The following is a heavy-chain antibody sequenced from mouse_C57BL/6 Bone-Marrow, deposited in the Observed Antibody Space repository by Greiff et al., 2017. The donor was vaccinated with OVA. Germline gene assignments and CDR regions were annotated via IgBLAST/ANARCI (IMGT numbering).Heavy chain of an antibody. CDR3: ARFWGLRGYYAMDY. CDR2: IYPGSGST. D-gene: IGHD2-13*01. Sequence: QVQLQQPGAELVKPGASVKMSCKASGYTFTSYWITWVKQRPGQGLGWIGDIYPGSGSTNYNEKFKSKATLTVDTSSSTAYMQLSSLTSDDSAVYYCARFWGLRGYYAMDYWGQGTSVTVSS. CDR1: GYTFTSYW. J-gene: IGHJ4*01. V-gene: IGHV1-55*01.